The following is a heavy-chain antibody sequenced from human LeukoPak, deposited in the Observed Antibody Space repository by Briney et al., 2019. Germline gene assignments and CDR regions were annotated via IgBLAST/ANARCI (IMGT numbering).Heavy chain of an antibody. D-gene: IGHD6-13*01. CDR2: IYPGDSDT. Sequence: HGESLKISCKGSGYSFTSYWTGWARQMPGKGLEWMGIIYPGDSDTRYSPSFQGQVTISADKSISTAYLQWSSLKASDTAMYYCARLSSSWYEGHFDYWGQGTLVTVSS. J-gene: IGHJ4*02. CDR1: GYSFTSYW. CDR3: ARLSSSWYEGHFDY. V-gene: IGHV5-51*01.